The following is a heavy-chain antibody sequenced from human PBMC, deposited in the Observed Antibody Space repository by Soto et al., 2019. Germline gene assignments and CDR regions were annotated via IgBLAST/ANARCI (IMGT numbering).Heavy chain of an antibody. Sequence: QVQLQQWGAGLLKPSETLSLTCAVYGGSFSGYYWSWIRQPPGKGLEWIGEINHSGSTNYNPSLKSRVTISVDTSKNQFSLKLSSVTAADTAVYYCARGRRYYDSSGYVWGQGTLVTVSS. D-gene: IGHD3-22*01. CDR1: GGSFSGYY. CDR2: INHSGST. J-gene: IGHJ4*02. CDR3: ARGRRYYDSSGYV. V-gene: IGHV4-34*01.